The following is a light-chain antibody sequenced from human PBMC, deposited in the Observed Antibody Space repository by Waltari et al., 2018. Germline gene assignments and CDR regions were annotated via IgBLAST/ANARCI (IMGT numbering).Light chain of an antibody. CDR2: GAN. J-gene: IGLJ3*02. Sequence: QTVVTQEPSVTVSPGGTVTLTCSSSTGAVTSGDYANWFQHKPGQAPRSLIFGANNKYSCTPARFSGSLLGGKADLTLSGVEPEDEAEYYCLLYYGGLWVFGGGTKLTVL. CDR1: TGAVTSGDY. V-gene: IGLV7-43*01. CDR3: LLYYGGLWV.